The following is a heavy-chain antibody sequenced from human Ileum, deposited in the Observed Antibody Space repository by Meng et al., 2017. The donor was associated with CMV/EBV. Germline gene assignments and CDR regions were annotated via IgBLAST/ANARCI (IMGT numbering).Heavy chain of an antibody. CDR1: CGSISNYY. CDR3: ARNYGSGNWNFFHY. CDR2: IYTSGTT. D-gene: IGHD3-10*01. Sequence: VQLQESGPGLVKTSETLSLTCYVSCGSISNYYWSWIRQPAGKGLEWIAHIYTSGTTNYNPSLKSRVTMSVDTSRNQFSLKLTSVTAADTAVYYCARNYGSGNWNFFHYWGQGTLVTVSS. V-gene: IGHV4-4*07. J-gene: IGHJ4*02.